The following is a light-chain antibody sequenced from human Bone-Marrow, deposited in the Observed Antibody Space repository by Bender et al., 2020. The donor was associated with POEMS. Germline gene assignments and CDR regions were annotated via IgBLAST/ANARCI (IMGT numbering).Light chain of an antibody. CDR2: EVS. J-gene: IGLJ3*02. V-gene: IGLV2-8*01. CDR3: SSYATTTTWA. Sequence: QSALTQPPSASGSPGQSVTISCTGTSSDVGGYNYVSWYQQHPGKAPKLMIYEVSKRPSGVPDRFSGSKSGNTASLTVSGLQAEDEADYYCSSYATTTTWAFGGGTKVTVL. CDR1: SSDVGGYNY.